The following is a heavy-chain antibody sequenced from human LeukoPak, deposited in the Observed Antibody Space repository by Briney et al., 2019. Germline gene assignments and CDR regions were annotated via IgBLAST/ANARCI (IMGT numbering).Heavy chain of an antibody. J-gene: IGHJ4*02. CDR2: IGGRGGNI. CDR1: GFMFSNYA. V-gene: IGHV3-23*01. D-gene: IGHD3-10*01. CDR3: AKDLADYYGSGSYLDY. Sequence: GGSLRLSCAASGFMFSNYAMIWVRQAPGKGLEWVSAIGGRGGNIHYAESVKGRFTISRDNSKNTLYLQMNSLRAEDTAVYYCAKDLADYYGSGSYLDYWGQGTLVTVSS.